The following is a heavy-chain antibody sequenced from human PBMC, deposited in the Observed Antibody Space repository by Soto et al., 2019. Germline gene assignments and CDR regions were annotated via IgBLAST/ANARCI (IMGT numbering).Heavy chain of an antibody. Sequence: PSETLSLTCAVSGYSISSGYYWGWIRQPPGKGLEWIGSIYHSGSTYYNPSLKSRVTISVDTSKNQSSLKLSSVTAADTAVYYCASAYCGGDCQSYYYYGMDVWGQGTTVTVSS. D-gene: IGHD2-21*02. CDR2: IYHSGST. J-gene: IGHJ6*02. V-gene: IGHV4-38-2*01. CDR1: GYSISSGYY. CDR3: ASAYCGGDCQSYYYYGMDV.